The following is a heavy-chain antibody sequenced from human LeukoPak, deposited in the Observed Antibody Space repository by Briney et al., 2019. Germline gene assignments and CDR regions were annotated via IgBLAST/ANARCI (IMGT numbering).Heavy chain of an antibody. Sequence: GGSLRLSCAASGFTFSSYAMSRVRQAPGKGLEWVSAISGSGGSTYYADSVKGRFTISRDNSKNTLYLQMNSLRAEDTAVYYCAKGVGSSWYGEMYYFDYWGQGTLVTVSS. CDR1: GFTFSSYA. CDR3: AKGVGSSWYGEMYYFDY. J-gene: IGHJ4*02. V-gene: IGHV3-23*01. CDR2: ISGSGGST. D-gene: IGHD6-13*01.